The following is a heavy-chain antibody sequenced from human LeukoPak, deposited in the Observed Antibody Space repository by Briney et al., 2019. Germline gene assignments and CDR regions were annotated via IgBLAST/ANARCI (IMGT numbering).Heavy chain of an antibody. CDR2: IYYSGST. V-gene: IGHV4-59*08. Sequence: SETLSLTCTVSGGSISSYYWSWIRQPPGKGLEWIGYIYYSGSTNYSPSLKSRVTISVDTSKNQFSLNLNSVSAADTAVYYCARGDFSPDFDYWGQGTLVTVSS. CDR1: GGSISSYY. J-gene: IGHJ4*02. CDR3: ARGDFSPDFDY. D-gene: IGHD2-21*02.